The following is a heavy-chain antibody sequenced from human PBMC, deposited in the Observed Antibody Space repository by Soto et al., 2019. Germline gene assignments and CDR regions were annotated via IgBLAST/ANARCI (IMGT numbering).Heavy chain of an antibody. V-gene: IGHV3-48*02. CDR1: GFTFSTFS. CDR3: ARDLGWAFDS. J-gene: IGHJ4*02. CDR2: ISGGGRPI. D-gene: IGHD6-19*01. Sequence: PGGSLRLSCAASGFTFSTFSMNWVRQAPGRGLEWISYISGGGRPISYADSVKGRFTISRDNAKNSLYLQMDGLTDEDTAVYYCARDLGWAFDSWGQGTLVTVSS.